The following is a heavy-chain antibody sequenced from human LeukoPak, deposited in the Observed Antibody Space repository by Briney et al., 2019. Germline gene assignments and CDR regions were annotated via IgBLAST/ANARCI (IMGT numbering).Heavy chain of an antibody. J-gene: IGHJ4*02. V-gene: IGHV3-7*01. D-gene: IGHD2-2*01. Sequence: GGSLRLSCTASGFTVSGSWMSWVRQAPGRGLEWVASIKQDGSQKYYVDSVKGRFTISRDNAENSVYLQMNSLRAEDTAVYYCARLFRDVTAYDYWGQGTLATVSS. CDR1: GFTVSGSW. CDR2: IKQDGSQK. CDR3: ARLFRDVTAYDY.